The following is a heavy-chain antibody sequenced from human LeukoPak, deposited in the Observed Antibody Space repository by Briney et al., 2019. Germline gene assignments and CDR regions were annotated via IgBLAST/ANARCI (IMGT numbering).Heavy chain of an antibody. V-gene: IGHV1-24*01. D-gene: IGHD3-22*01. Sequence: ASVKVSCKVSGYTLTELSMHWVRQAPGKGLEWMGGFDPEDGETIYAQKFQGRVTITRDTSASTAYMELSSLRSEDTAVYYCARDRMIGEPGDYWGQGTLVTVSS. CDR3: ARDRMIGEPGDY. CDR1: GYTLTELS. CDR2: FDPEDGET. J-gene: IGHJ4*02.